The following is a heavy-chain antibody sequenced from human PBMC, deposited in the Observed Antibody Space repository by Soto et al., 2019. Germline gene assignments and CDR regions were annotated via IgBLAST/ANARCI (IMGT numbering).Heavy chain of an antibody. D-gene: IGHD3-22*01. J-gene: IGHJ4*02. CDR2: IYYSGST. CDR3: ARGGDSSGYYFFDY. Sequence: SETLSLTCAVYGGSFSGYYWSWIRQPPGKGLEWIGYIYYSGSTNYNPSLKSRVTISVDTSKNQFSLKLSSVTAADTAVYYCARGGDSSGYYFFDYWGQGTLVTVSS. V-gene: IGHV4-59*01. CDR1: GGSFSGYY.